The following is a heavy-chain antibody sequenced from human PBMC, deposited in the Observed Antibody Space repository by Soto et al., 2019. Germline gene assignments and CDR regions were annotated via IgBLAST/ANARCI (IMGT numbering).Heavy chain of an antibody. Sequence: GESLKISCKGSGYSFTSYWIGWVRQMPGKGLEWMGIIYPGDSDTRYSPSFQGQVTISADKSISTAYLQWSSLKASDTAMYYCARQIPYDYVWGSWGYYYGMEGWGRLTRGAVGS. CDR2: IYPGDSDT. D-gene: IGHD3-16*01. CDR3: ARQIPYDYVWGSWGYYYGMEG. CDR1: GYSFTSYW. V-gene: IGHV5-51*01. J-gene: IGHJ6*01.